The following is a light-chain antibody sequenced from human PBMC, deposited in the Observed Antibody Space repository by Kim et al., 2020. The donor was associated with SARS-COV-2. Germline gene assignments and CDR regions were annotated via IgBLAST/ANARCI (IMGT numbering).Light chain of an antibody. CDR1: SSDVWNYNL. Sequence: QSALTQPASVSGSPGQSITISCTGTSSDVWNYNLVSWYQQHPAKAPKLLIYEVTKRPSGVSNRFSGSKSGNTASLTISGLQAEDEGDYYCCSYTGSSTFYVFGSGTKVTVL. J-gene: IGLJ1*01. CDR3: CSYTGSSTFYV. CDR2: EVT. V-gene: IGLV2-23*02.